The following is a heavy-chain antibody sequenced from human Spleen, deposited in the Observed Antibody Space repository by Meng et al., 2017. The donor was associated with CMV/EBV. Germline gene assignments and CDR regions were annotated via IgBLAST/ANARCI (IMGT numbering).Heavy chain of an antibody. Sequence: GGSLRLSCAASGFTFRSFAMHWVRQAPGKGLEWMAVIAGDASNKYYADSVKGRFTISRDNAKNSLYLQMNSLRAEDTAVYYCARDSEYSSSWYPNYYYYYGMDVWGQGTTVTVSS. D-gene: IGHD6-13*01. J-gene: IGHJ6*02. V-gene: IGHV3-30-3*01. CDR2: IAGDASNK. CDR3: ARDSEYSSSWYPNYYYYYGMDV. CDR1: GFTFRSFA.